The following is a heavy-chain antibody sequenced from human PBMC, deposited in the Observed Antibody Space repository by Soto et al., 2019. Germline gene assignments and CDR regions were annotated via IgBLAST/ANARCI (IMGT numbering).Heavy chain of an antibody. CDR1: GFTFSSYW. Sequence: EVQLVESGGGLVQPGGSLRLSCAASGFTFSSYWMHWVRQAPGKGLVWVSRINSDGSSTSYADSVKGRFTISRDNAKNTLYLQMNRLMAEDTAVYYCVRTSLVVAAATREDYWGQGTLVTVSS. CDR2: INSDGSST. CDR3: VRTSLVVAAATREDY. V-gene: IGHV3-74*01. D-gene: IGHD2-15*01. J-gene: IGHJ4*02.